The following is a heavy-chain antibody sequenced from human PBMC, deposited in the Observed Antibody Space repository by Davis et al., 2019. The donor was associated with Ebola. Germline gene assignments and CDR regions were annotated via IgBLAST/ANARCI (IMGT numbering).Heavy chain of an antibody. CDR1: GYTLTELS. Sequence: ASVKVSCKVSGYTLTELSMHWVRQAPGKGLEWMGGFDPEDGETIYAQKFQGRVTMTTDTSTSTAYVELRSLRSDDTAVYYCARGHGSSWQYYYYYYGMDVWGQGTTVTVSS. CDR2: FDPEDGET. J-gene: IGHJ6*02. D-gene: IGHD6-13*01. V-gene: IGHV1-24*01. CDR3: ARGHGSSWQYYYYYYGMDV.